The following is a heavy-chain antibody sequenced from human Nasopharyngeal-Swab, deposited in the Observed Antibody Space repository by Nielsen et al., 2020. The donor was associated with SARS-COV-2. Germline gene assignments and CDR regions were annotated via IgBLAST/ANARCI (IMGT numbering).Heavy chain of an antibody. CDR1: GGSISSYY. V-gene: IGHV4-59*01. Sequence: SETLSLTCTVSGGSISSYYWSWIRQPPGKGLEWIEYIYYSGSTNYNPSLKSRVTISVDTSKNQFSLKLSSVTAADTAIYYCARDGRSSWYFDLWGRGTLVTVSS. J-gene: IGHJ2*01. CDR3: ARDGRSSWYFDL. CDR2: IYYSGST.